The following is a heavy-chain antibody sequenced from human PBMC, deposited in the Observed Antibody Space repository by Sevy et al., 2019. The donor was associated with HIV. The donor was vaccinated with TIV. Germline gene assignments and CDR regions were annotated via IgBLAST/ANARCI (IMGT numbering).Heavy chain of an antibody. J-gene: IGHJ4*02. CDR3: ARDDCSSLSCHGSLLY. CDR2: ISTFNVNT. CDR1: GYTFTSYG. V-gene: IGHV1-18*01. Sequence: ASVKVSCKASGYTFTSYGISWVRQAPGQGLEWRGWISTFNVNTNNAQKFQGRVTMTTDTSTSTAYMELTSLRSDDTAVYYCARDDCSSLSCHGSLLYWGQGTLVTVSS. D-gene: IGHD2-2*01.